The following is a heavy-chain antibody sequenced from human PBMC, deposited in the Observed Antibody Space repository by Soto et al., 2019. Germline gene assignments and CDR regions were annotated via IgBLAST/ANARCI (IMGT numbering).Heavy chain of an antibody. CDR1: GDSISSGGYY. Sequence: TLSLTCTVSGDSISSGGYYWNWIRRHPGKGLEWIGYIYYTGSTFYNPSIKSRVTISIDTSKNQFSLKVNSVTAADTAVYFCARLSRNQIDYWGQGTLVTVSS. CDR3: ARLSRNQIDY. CDR2: IYYTGST. J-gene: IGHJ4*02. V-gene: IGHV4-31*03.